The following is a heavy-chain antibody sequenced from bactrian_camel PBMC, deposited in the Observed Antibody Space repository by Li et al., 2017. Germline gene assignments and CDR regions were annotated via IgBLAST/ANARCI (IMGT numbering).Heavy chain of an antibody. Sequence: HVQLVESGGGSAQAGGSLRLSCAVSGRTYSNYCMGWVRQAPGKEREGIAARDSDGDLRYADSVKGRFTISTDNAKNTLYLQMISLKPEDTAMYYCAAEPCLPGGVPDEYHTWGAGTQVTVS. CDR2: RDSDGDL. J-gene: IGHJ4*01. V-gene: IGHV3S57*01. CDR1: GRTYSNYC. CDR3: AAEPCLPGGVPDEYHT.